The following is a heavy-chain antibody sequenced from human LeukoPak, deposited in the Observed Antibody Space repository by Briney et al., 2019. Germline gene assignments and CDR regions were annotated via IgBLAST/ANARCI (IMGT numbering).Heavy chain of an antibody. J-gene: IGHJ5*02. CDR1: GYSISSGYY. CDR3: ARGGDYGSGSYYVDGFDP. V-gene: IGHV4-38-2*01. D-gene: IGHD3-10*01. CDR2: IYHSGST. Sequence: SETLSLTCAASGYSISSGYYWGWIRQPPGKGLEWIGSIYHSGSTYYNPSLKSRVTISVDTSKNQFSLKLSSVTAADTAVYYCARGGDYGSGSYYVDGFDPWGQGTLVTVSS.